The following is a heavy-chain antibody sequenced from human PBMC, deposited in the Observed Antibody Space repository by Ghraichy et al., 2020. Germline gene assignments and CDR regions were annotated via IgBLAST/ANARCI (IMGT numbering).Heavy chain of an antibody. J-gene: IGHJ2*01. CDR1: GFTVSSKY. D-gene: IGHD6-25*01. CDR2: IYSGGGT. Sequence: GESLNISCAASGFTVSSKYMSWVRQAPGKGPEWVSVIYSGGGTNYAGSVEGRFTISRDNSKNTLYLQMNSLRAEDTAVYYCVRDSGTSYWYFDLWGRGTLVTVSS. V-gene: IGHV3-53*01. CDR3: VRDSGTSYWYFDL.